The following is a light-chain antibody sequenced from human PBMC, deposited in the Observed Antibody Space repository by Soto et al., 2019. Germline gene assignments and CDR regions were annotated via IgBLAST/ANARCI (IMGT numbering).Light chain of an antibody. CDR2: EVS. CDR1: ISDVGGYNY. CDR3: SSYTSSSSYV. J-gene: IGLJ1*01. V-gene: IGLV2-14*01. Sequence: QSALTQPASVSGSPGQSITISCTGTISDVGGYNYVSWCQQHPGKAPKLMIYEVSDRPSGVSNRFSGSKSGNTASLTISGLQAEDEADYYCSSYTSSSSYVFGTGTKLTVL.